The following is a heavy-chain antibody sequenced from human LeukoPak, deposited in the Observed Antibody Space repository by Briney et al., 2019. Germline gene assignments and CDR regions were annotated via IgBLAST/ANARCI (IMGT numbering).Heavy chain of an antibody. CDR2: INPNSGGT. J-gene: IGHJ5*02. CDR1: GYTFTGYY. V-gene: IGHV1-2*02. Sequence: ASVKVSCKASGYTFTGYYMHWVRQAPGRGLEWMGWINPNSGGTNYAQKFQGRVTMTRDTSISTAYMELSRLRSDDTAVYYCARDYSSSGSFGWFDPWGQGTLVTVSS. D-gene: IGHD6-6*01. CDR3: ARDYSSSGSFGWFDP.